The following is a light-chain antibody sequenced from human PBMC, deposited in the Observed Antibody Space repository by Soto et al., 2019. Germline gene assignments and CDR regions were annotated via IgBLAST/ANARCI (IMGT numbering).Light chain of an antibody. V-gene: IGKV3-11*01. CDR3: QQRADWPPTWA. CDR1: RSDSNY. J-gene: IGKJ1*01. CDR2: DIS. Sequence: EIVLTQYPATLSLSPGECATLSCRTSRSDSNYLAWYQQKPGQAPRLLIYDISNRATGIPARFSGGGSETDFTLTISSLEPEDFAVYYCQQRADWPPTWAFGQGTKVDIK.